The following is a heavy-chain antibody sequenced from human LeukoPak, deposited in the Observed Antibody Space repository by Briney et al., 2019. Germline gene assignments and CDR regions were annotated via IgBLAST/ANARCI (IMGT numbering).Heavy chain of an antibody. D-gene: IGHD3-10*01. CDR3: AKGLFYYGSGSYRDNWFDP. J-gene: IGHJ5*02. V-gene: IGHV3-48*04. Sequence: GGSLRLSCAASGFTFSSYSMNWVRQAPGKGLEWVSYISSSSSTIYYADSVKGRFTISRDNAKNSLYLQMNSLRAEDTALYYCAKGLFYYGSGSYRDNWFDPWGQGTLVTVSS. CDR1: GFTFSSYS. CDR2: ISSSSSTI.